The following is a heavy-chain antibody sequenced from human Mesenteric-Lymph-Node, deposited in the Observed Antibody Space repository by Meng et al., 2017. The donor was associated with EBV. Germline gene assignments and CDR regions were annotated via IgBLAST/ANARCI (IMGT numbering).Heavy chain of an antibody. CDR3: ANVPYYY. Sequence: VQCVESGGGLVQPGGSLRLSCAASGFTFNNYDMSWVRQAPGKGLEWVSSISGSGSTTNYADSVKGRFTVSRDNPGNTLFLQMNSLRVEDTAVYYCANVPYYYWGRGTLVTVSS. CDR1: GFTFNNYD. V-gene: IGHV3-23*04. CDR2: ISGSGSTT. D-gene: IGHD3-10*01. J-gene: IGHJ4*02.